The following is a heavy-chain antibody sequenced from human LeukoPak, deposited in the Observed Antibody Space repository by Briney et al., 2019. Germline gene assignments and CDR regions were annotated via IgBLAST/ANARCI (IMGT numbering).Heavy chain of an antibody. CDR3: AKVRTGTTHYYYYMDV. CDR1: GFTFSSYA. Sequence: GGSLRLSCAASGFTFSSYAMSWVRQAPGKALEWVSAIRVSGGSTYYADSVKGRFTISRDNSKNTLYLQMNSLRAEDTAVYYCAKVRTGTTHYYYYMDVWGKGTTVTVSS. J-gene: IGHJ6*03. V-gene: IGHV3-23*01. D-gene: IGHD1-1*01. CDR2: IRVSGGST.